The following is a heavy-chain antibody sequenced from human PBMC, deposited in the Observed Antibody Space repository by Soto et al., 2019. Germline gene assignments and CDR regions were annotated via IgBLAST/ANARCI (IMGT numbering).Heavy chain of an antibody. CDR3: ARDRVYPTYSSSSEYYYYYGMDV. CDR2: ISSSSSYI. J-gene: IGHJ6*02. CDR1: GFTFSSYS. V-gene: IGHV3-21*01. Sequence: GGSLRLSCAASGFTFSSYSMNWVRQAPGKGLEWVSSISSSSSYIYYADSVKGRFTISRDNAKNSLYLQMNSLRAEDTAVYYCARDRVYPTYSSSSEYYYYYGMDVWGQGTTVTVSS. D-gene: IGHD6-6*01.